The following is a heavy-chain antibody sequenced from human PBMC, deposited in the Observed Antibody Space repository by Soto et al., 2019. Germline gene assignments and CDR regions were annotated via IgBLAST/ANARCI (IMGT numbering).Heavy chain of an antibody. CDR2: INHSVSA. CDR3: ARGLITGSHYSGGWYYFDS. J-gene: IGHJ4*02. CDR1: GESFSGYI. D-gene: IGHD6-19*01. Sequence: QVQLQQSGAGLLKPSETLSLTCAVYGESFSGYIWTWIRQTPGKGLQWIGQINHSVSASYNPSLKSRVTVSVHTSNSQFSLELSSVTAADTAVYYCARGLITGSHYSGGWYYFDSWGQGTQVTVSS. V-gene: IGHV4-34*01.